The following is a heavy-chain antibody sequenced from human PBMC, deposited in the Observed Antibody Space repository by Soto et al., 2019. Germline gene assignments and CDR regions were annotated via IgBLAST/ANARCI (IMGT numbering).Heavy chain of an antibody. CDR1: GFIFSSYA. CDR2: ISYDGSSK. V-gene: IGHV3-30-3*01. Sequence: QVQLVESGGGVVQPGRSLRLSCAASGFIFSSYAMHWVRQAPGKGLEWVAVISYDGSSKYYADSVKGRFTISRDNSKNTLYLQMNSLSAEDTAVYYCMRADPTVTLSVFDPWGQGTLVTVSS. J-gene: IGHJ5*02. D-gene: IGHD4-17*01. CDR3: MRADPTVTLSVFDP.